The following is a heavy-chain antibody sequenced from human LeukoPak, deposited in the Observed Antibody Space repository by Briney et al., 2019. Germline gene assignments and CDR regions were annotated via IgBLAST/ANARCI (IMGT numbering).Heavy chain of an antibody. CDR1: GGSISSSSYY. D-gene: IGHD2-2*01. J-gene: IGHJ4*02. CDR3: ARGRGSSTRYLEYFDY. CDR2: IYYSGST. Sequence: KPSETLSLTCTVSGGSISSSSYYWGWIRQPSGKGLEWIGSIYYSGSTYYNPSLKSRVTISVDTSKNQFSLKLSSVTAADTAVYYCARGRGSSTRYLEYFDYWGQGTLVTVSS. V-gene: IGHV4-39*01.